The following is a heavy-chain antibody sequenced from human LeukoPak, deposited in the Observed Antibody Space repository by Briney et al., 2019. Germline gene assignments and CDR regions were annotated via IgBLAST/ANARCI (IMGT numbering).Heavy chain of an antibody. CDR3: AKDSSNIVVVVGATGYYYYGMDV. CDR2: ISGSTGNT. J-gene: IGHJ6*02. CDR1: GFTFGSYA. D-gene: IGHD2-15*01. V-gene: IGHV3-23*01. Sequence: GGSLRLSCAASGFTFGSYAMSWVRQAPGKGLEWVSAISGSTGNTYYADSVKGRFTISRDNSKNTLYLQMNSLRAEDTAVYYSAKDSSNIVVVVGATGYYYYGMDVWGQGTTVTVSS.